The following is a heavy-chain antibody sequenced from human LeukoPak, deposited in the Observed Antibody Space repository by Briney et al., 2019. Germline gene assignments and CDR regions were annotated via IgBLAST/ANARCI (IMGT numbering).Heavy chain of an antibody. Sequence: GGSLRLSCAASGFTFSDYSMNWVRQAPGKGLEWLSCIGSSTSSHIYYAVPVRGRFTISRDNAKNSLYLHMNGLRPEDTAVYYCARDRSSSRDSDNWGQGTLVTVSS. J-gene: IGHJ4*02. CDR1: GFTFSDYS. V-gene: IGHV3-21*01. CDR2: IGSSTSSHI. CDR3: ARDRSSSRDSDN. D-gene: IGHD6-13*01.